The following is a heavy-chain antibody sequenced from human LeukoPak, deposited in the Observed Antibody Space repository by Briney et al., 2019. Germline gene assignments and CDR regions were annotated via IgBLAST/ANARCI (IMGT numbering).Heavy chain of an antibody. CDR3: TTGSWELYY. V-gene: IGHV3-48*01. J-gene: IGHJ4*02. Sequence: GGSLRLSCAASGFTFSTYSINWVRQAPGKGLEWVSYIRSRDRTIYYADSVKGRFTISTDNAENSLYLQMNSLKTEDTAVYYCTTGSWELYYWGQGTLVTVSS. CDR2: IRSRDRTI. D-gene: IGHD1-26*01. CDR1: GFTFSTYS.